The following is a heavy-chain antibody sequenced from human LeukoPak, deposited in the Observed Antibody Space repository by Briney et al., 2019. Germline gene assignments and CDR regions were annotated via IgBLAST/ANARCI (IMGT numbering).Heavy chain of an antibody. D-gene: IGHD3-22*01. CDR2: ISAYNGNT. CDR1: GYTFTSDG. J-gene: IGHJ4*02. V-gene: IGHV1-18*01. CDR3: ARDRSNYYDSSGYPSVY. Sequence: ASVKVSCKASGYTFTSDGISWGRQGPGQGVEWMGWISAYNGNTNYAQQLQGRVTMTTDTSTSTAYMELRSLRSDDTAVYYCARDRSNYYDSSGYPSVYWGQGTLVTVSS.